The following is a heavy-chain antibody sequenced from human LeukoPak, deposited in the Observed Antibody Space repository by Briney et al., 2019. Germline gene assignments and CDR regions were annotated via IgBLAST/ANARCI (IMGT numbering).Heavy chain of an antibody. CDR3: ARSRDGYNSPDY. Sequence: GGSLRLSCAASGFTVSTNYMNWVRQAPGKGLKWVSYISNSGSTIYYADSVKGRFTISRDNAKNSLYLQMNSLRAEDTAVYYCARSRDGYNSPDYWGQGTLVTVSS. D-gene: IGHD5-24*01. CDR2: ISNSGSTI. J-gene: IGHJ4*02. V-gene: IGHV3-48*03. CDR1: GFTVSTNY.